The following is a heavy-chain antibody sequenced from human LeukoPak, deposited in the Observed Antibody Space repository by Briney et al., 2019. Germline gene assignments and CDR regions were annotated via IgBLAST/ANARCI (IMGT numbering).Heavy chain of an antibody. J-gene: IGHJ4*02. CDR3: ARHSHPHDYGY. V-gene: IGHV4-39*01. CDR1: GGSITITNHY. Sequence: SETLSLTCTVSGGSITITNHYWAWVRQPPGKGLEWIGSIYYSGTTYYNSSLKSRVTISVDTSKNQFSLRLRSVTAADTAVYYCARHSHPHDYGYWGLGTLVTVSS. CDR2: IYYSGTT. D-gene: IGHD4-17*01.